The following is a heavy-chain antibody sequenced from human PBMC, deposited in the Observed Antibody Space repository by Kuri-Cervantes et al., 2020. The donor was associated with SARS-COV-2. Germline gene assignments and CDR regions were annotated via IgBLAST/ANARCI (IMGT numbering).Heavy chain of an antibody. CDR3: ARIGLEWLFDAFDI. D-gene: IGHD3-3*01. J-gene: IGHJ3*02. CDR2: ISGSGGST. CDR1: GFILDDFG. V-gene: IGHV3-23*01. Sequence: GGSLRLSCAASGFILDDFGMYWVRQAPGKGLEWVSAISGSGGSTYYADSVKGRFIISRDNSRNFLYQQMNSLRPEDAAVYYCARIGLEWLFDAFDIWGQGTMVTVSS.